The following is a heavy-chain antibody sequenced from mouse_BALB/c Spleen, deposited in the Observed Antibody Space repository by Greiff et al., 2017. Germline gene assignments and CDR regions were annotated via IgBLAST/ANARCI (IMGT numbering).Heavy chain of an antibody. CDR1: GYTFTSYY. V-gene: IGHV1S81*02. D-gene: IGHD2-14*01. CDR2: INPSNGGT. CDR3: TRSRGNYAMDY. Sequence: QVQLKQPGAELVKPGASVKLSCKASGYTFTSYYMYWVKQRPGQGLEWIGGINPSNGGTNFNEKFKSKATLTVDKSSSTAYMQLSSLTSEDSAVYYCTRSRGNYAMDYWGQGTSVTVSS. J-gene: IGHJ4*01.